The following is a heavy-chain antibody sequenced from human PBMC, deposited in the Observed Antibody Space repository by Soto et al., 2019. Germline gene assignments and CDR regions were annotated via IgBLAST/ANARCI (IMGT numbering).Heavy chain of an antibody. D-gene: IGHD2-8*01. V-gene: IGHV1-3*01. CDR3: ARGGPLRGGYCTNGVCYHFDY. Sequence: ASVKVSFKASGYTFTSYAMHWVRQAPGQRLEWMGWINAGNGNTKYSQKFQGRVTITRDTSASTAYMELSSLRSEDTAVYYCARGGPLRGGYCTNGVCYHFDYWGQGTLVTVSS. CDR2: INAGNGNT. CDR1: GYTFTSYA. J-gene: IGHJ4*02.